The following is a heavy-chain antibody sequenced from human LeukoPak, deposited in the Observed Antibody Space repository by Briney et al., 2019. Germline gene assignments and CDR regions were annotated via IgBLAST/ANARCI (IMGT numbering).Heavy chain of an antibody. D-gene: IGHD4-17*01. V-gene: IGHV3-23*01. J-gene: IGHJ4*02. CDR2: ISGSGGST. CDR3: AKERQTGDYFTSDY. Sequence: GGSLRLSCAASGFTFSSYAMSWVRQAPGKGLEWVSAISGSGGSTYYADSVKDRFTISRDNSGNTLYLQMNSLTVDDTAVYFCAKERQTGDYFTSDYWGQGTLVTVSS. CDR1: GFTFSSYA.